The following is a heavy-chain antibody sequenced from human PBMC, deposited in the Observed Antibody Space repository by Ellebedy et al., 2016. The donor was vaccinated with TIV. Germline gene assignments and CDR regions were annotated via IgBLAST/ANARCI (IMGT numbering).Heavy chain of an antibody. CDR2: IVVGSGNT. D-gene: IGHD1-26*01. Sequence: AASVKVSCKASGFTFTTSAIQWVRQARGQRLDWIGWIVVGSGNTNYAQKFQERVTITRDMSTSTAYMELSSLISEDTAVYYCAAPISLVGAKSITARGYYYGMDVWGQGTTVTVSS. CDR3: AAPISLVGAKSITARGYYYGMDV. CDR1: GFTFTTSA. J-gene: IGHJ6*02. V-gene: IGHV1-58*02.